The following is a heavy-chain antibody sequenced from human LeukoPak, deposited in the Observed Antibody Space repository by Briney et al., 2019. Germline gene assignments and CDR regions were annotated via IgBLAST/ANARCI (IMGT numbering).Heavy chain of an antibody. D-gene: IGHD5-12*01. J-gene: IGHJ4*02. CDR1: GFTFSSYG. CDR2: INGGSDST. Sequence: GGSLRLSCAASGFTFSSYGMHWVRQAPGKGLEWVSAINGGSDSTYYADSVKGRFTISRDNSKNTLYLQMNSLRAEDTAVYYCAKDGGYTPSYYFDYWGQGTVVTVSS. V-gene: IGHV3-23*01. CDR3: AKDGGYTPSYYFDY.